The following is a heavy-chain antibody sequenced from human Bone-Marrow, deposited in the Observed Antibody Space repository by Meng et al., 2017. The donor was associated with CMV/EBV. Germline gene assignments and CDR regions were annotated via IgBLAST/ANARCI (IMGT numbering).Heavy chain of an antibody. Sequence: GSLRLSCTVSGGSISSSSYYWGWIRQPPGKGLEWIGSIYHSGSTYYNPSLKSRVTISVDTSKNQFSLKLSSVTAADTAVYYCARLDYYDSSGYRQLWSYYYYGMAVWGQGTTVHVAS. D-gene: IGHD3-22*01. J-gene: IGHJ6*02. V-gene: IGHV4-39*07. CDR2: IYHSGST. CDR1: GGSISSSSYY. CDR3: ARLDYYDSSGYRQLWSYYYYGMAV.